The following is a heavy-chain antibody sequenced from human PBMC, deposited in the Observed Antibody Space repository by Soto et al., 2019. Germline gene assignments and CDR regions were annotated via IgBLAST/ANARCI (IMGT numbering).Heavy chain of an antibody. CDR3: ATHPSSGY. CDR2: IYSGGDT. CDR1: GFTVSNNY. V-gene: IGHV3-66*01. Sequence: EVQLVESGGGLVQPEGSLRLSCAASGFTVSNNYMNWVRQAPGKGLEWVSVIYSGGDTYYADSVKGRFTISRDNSKNTLSLQMNSLRAEDTAIYYCATHPSSGYWGQGTLVTVSS. J-gene: IGHJ4*02. D-gene: IGHD6-25*01.